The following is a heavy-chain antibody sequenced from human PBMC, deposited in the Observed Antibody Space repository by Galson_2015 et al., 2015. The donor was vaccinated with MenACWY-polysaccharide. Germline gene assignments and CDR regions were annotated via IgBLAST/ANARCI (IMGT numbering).Heavy chain of an antibody. Sequence: SLRLSCAASGFTFDDYAMHWVRQAPGKGLEWVSLISGDGGSTYYADSVKGRFTISRDNSKNSLYLQMNSLRTEDTALYYCAKGWYDILTGYFSAFDYWGQGTLVTVSS. J-gene: IGHJ4*02. CDR3: AKGWYDILTGYFSAFDY. V-gene: IGHV3-43*02. D-gene: IGHD3-9*01. CDR1: GFTFDDYA. CDR2: ISGDGGST.